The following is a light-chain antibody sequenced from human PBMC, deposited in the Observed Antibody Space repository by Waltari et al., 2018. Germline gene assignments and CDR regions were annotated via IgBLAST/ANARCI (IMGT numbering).Light chain of an antibody. J-gene: IGLJ1*01. Sequence: QSALPQPAFVSGSPGQSITIFCIRTNSDVGGSNYVSWYQQHPGKAPKLMIYDVTKRPSGVSNRFSGSKSGNTASLTISGLQAEDEADYYCNSYRNINTYVFGTGTKVTVL. CDR1: NSDVGGSNY. V-gene: IGLV2-14*01. CDR3: NSYRNINTYV. CDR2: DVT.